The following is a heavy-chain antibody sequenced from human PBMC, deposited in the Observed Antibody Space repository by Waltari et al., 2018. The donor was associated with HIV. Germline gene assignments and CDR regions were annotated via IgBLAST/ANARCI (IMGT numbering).Heavy chain of an antibody. CDR3: ARWDSSGTAFDI. CDR2: IRSSGSTI. D-gene: IGHD3-22*01. V-gene: IGHV3-48*03. J-gene: IGHJ3*02. Sequence: EVQLVESGGGLVQPGGSLRLSCAASGFTFSSYEMNWVRQAPGKGLEWVSYIRSSGSTIYYADSVKGRFTISRDNAKNSLYLQMNSLRAEDTAVYYCARWDSSGTAFDIWGQGTMVTVSS. CDR1: GFTFSSYE.